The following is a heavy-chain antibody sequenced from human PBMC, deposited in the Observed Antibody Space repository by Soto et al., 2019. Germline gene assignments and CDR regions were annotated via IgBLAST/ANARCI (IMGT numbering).Heavy chain of an antibody. CDR1: GLSLSKSP. V-gene: IGHV3-23*01. CDR2: MSSSGDMT. Sequence: RGSQRRSGGPPGLSLSKSPMTSVHQKKGTGLEWISGMSSSGDMTSYADSVEGRFIISRDNSKNILYLQVNSLRVEDTALYYCARDCASTSCSVWRHWGQGTLVTVSS. J-gene: IGHJ4*02. D-gene: IGHD2-2*01. CDR3: ARDCASTSCSVWRH.